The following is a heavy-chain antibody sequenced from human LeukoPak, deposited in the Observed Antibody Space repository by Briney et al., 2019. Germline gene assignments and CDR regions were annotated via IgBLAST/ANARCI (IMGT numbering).Heavy chain of an antibody. Sequence: ASVKVSCKVSGYTLTELSMHWVRQAPGKGLEWMGGFDPEDGETIYAQKFQGRVTMTEDTSTDTAYMELSSLRSEDTAVYYCATPGRDRIYSDAFDIWGQGTMVTVSS. V-gene: IGHV1-24*01. CDR1: GYTLTELS. J-gene: IGHJ3*02. CDR3: ATPGRDRIYSDAFDI. D-gene: IGHD2-15*01. CDR2: FDPEDGET.